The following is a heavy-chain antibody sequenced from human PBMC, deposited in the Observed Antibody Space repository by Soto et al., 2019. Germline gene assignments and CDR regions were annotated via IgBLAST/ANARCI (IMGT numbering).Heavy chain of an antibody. D-gene: IGHD3-9*01. Sequence: HGESLKISCKGSGYSFTSYWISWVRQMPGKGLEWMGRIDPSDSYTNYSPSFQGHVTISADKSISTAYLQWSSLKASDTAMYYCARLAVSYDILTGYYTPSAFDYWGQGTLVTVSS. CDR3: ARLAVSYDILTGYYTPSAFDY. V-gene: IGHV5-10-1*01. CDR2: IDPSDSYT. CDR1: GYSFTSYW. J-gene: IGHJ4*02.